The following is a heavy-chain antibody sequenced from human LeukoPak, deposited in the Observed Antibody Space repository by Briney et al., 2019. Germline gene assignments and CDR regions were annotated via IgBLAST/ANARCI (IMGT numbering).Heavy chain of an antibody. Sequence: SETLSLTCTVSGGSISGSSYYWGWLRQPPGKGLEWIGSVHCSGSTYYNPSLKSRVTISVDTSKNQFSLKLSSVAAADTAVYYCARRGRYSAYEFFDYWGQGTLVTVST. V-gene: IGHV4-39*01. CDR3: ARRGRYSAYEFFDY. CDR1: GGSISGSSYY. D-gene: IGHD5-12*01. J-gene: IGHJ4*02. CDR2: VHCSGST.